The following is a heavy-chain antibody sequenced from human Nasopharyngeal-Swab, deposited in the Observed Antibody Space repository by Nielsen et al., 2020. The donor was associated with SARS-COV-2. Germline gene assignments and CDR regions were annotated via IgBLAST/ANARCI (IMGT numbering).Heavy chain of an antibody. CDR1: GGTFSSYA. V-gene: IGHV1-69*04. D-gene: IGHD2-2*01. CDR2: IIPILGIA. J-gene: IGHJ6*02. CDR3: ATSSGYIVVVPAAIRRYYGMDV. Sequence: SVKVSCKASGGTFSSYAISWVRQAPGQGLEWMGRIIPILGIANYAQKFQGRVTITADKSTSTAYMELSSLRSEDTAVYYCATSSGYIVVVPAAIRRYYGMDVWGQGTTATVSS.